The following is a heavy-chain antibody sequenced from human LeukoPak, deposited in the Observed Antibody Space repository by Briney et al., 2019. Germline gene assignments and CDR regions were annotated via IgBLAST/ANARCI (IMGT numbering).Heavy chain of an antibody. V-gene: IGHV1-69*05. CDR3: ARQGLGNAFDI. D-gene: IGHD3-10*01. CDR2: IIPIFGTA. J-gene: IGHJ3*02. CDR1: GGTFSSYA. Sequence: ASVKVSCKASGGTFSSYAISWVRQAPGQGREWMGRIIPIFGTANYAQKFQGRVTITTDGSTSTAYMELSSLRSEDTAVYYCARQGLGNAFDIWGQGTMVTVSS.